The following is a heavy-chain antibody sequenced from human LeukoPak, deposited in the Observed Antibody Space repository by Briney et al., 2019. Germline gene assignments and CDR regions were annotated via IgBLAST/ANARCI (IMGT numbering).Heavy chain of an antibody. V-gene: IGHV3-30*18. Sequence: GGSLRLSCAASGFTFSSYGMHWVRQAPGKGLEWVAVISYDGSNKYYADSVRGRFTISRDNSKNTLYLQMNSLRAEDTAVYYCAKDSLPRGWLRWGQGTLVTVPS. D-gene: IGHD5-12*01. CDR1: GFTFSSYG. CDR2: ISYDGSNK. CDR3: AKDSLPRGWLR. J-gene: IGHJ4*02.